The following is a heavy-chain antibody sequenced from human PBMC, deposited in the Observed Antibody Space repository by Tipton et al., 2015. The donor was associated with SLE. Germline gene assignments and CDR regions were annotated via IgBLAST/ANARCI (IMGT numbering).Heavy chain of an antibody. CDR1: GFIFSNSW. CDR3: VDVDKC. J-gene: IGHJ4*02. V-gene: IGHV3-74*01. D-gene: IGHD3-16*01. Sequence: SLRLSCAASGFIFSNSWMHWVRQTPGKGLVWVSAIDPDGSNTYYADSVRGRFTISRDNVENTVYLNVSSLRAEDTGVYYCVDVDKCWGQGTLVTVSS. CDR2: IDPDGSNT.